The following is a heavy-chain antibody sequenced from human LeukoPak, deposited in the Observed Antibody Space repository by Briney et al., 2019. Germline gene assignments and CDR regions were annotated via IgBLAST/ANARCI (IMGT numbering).Heavy chain of an antibody. J-gene: IGHJ4*02. V-gene: IGHV3-30*04. D-gene: IGHD2-2*01. CDR1: GFTFSSYV. CDR3: ARGPATFDY. Sequence: PGGSLRLSCAASGFTFSSYVTHWVRQAPGKGLEWVAIISYDGSNEYYADSVKGRFTISRDNSKNTLYLQMNSLRAEDTAVYYCARGPATFDYWGQGTLVTVSS. CDR2: ISYDGSNE.